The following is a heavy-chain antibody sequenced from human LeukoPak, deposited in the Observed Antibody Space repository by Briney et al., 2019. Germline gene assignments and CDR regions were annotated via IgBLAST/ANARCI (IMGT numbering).Heavy chain of an antibody. CDR1: GFTFSSYS. Sequence: GRSLRLSCAASGFTFSSYSMNWVRPAPGRGLEWVSSISSSSSYIYYADSVKGRFTVSRDDAKNSLYLQMNSLRAEDTAVYYCARDFRVTIFGVVTSGWFDPWGQGTPVTVSS. J-gene: IGHJ5*02. CDR2: ISSSSSYI. CDR3: ARDFRVTIFGVVTSGWFDP. D-gene: IGHD3-3*01. V-gene: IGHV3-21*01.